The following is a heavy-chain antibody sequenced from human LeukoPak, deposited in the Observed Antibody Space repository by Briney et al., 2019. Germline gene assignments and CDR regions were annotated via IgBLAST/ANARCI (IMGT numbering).Heavy chain of an antibody. Sequence: PSETLSLTCTVSGGSISSSSYYWGWIRQPPGKGLEWIGSIYYSGSTYYNPSLKSRVTISVDTSKNQFSLKLSSVTAADTAVYYCARPQNKGYSSGWYLFAFDIWGQGTMVTVSS. CDR2: IYYSGST. V-gene: IGHV4-39*01. CDR1: GGSISSSSYY. J-gene: IGHJ3*02. CDR3: ARPQNKGYSSGWYLFAFDI. D-gene: IGHD6-19*01.